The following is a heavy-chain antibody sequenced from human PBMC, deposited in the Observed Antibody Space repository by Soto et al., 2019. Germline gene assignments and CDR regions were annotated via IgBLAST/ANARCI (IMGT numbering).Heavy chain of an antibody. J-gene: IGHJ6*02. CDR1: GGSISSSNW. CDR2: IYHSGST. D-gene: IGHD1-26*01. V-gene: IGHV4-4*02. Sequence: PSETLSLTCAVSGGSISSSNWWSWVRQPPGKGLEWIGEIYHSGSTNYNPSLKSRVTISVDKSKNQFSLKLSSVTAADTAVYYCARIVGATWHYYYYGMDVWGQGTTVTVSS. CDR3: ARIVGATWHYYYYGMDV.